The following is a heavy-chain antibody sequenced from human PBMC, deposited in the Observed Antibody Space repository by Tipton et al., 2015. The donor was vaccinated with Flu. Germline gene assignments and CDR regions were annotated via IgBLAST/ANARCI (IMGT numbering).Heavy chain of an antibody. CDR2: VYYSGIT. Sequence: TLSLTCSVSGDSIKSNYWNWIRQPPGKGLEWLGYVYYSGITFYNPSLKSRATISIDTSKNQFSLRLESVTAADTAMYFCATDSRGYPDAFALWGQGTVVTVSS. CDR3: ATDSRGYPDAFAL. V-gene: IGHV4-59*01. CDR1: GDSIKSNY. D-gene: IGHD5-12*01. J-gene: IGHJ3*01.